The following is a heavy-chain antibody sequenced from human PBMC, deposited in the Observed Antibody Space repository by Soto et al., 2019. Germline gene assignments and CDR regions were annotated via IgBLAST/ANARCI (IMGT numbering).Heavy chain of an antibody. Sequence: SETLSLTCTVSGGSINTGGYFWTWIRQHPGKGLEWIGYIASSGSTYYNPSLKGRLTIAADTSENQFSLRLTSVTAADTAVYYCARVEVYYDSSGQQRPDWFDPWGQGTLVTVSS. CDR2: IASSGST. CDR3: ARVEVYYDSSGQQRPDWFDP. CDR1: GGSINTGGYF. V-gene: IGHV4-31*03. J-gene: IGHJ5*02. D-gene: IGHD3-22*01.